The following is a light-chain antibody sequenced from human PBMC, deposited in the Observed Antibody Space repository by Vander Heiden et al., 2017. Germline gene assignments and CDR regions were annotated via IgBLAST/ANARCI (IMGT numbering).Light chain of an antibody. CDR2: DNR. CDR1: SIGSKS. CDR3: QVWDSISDVGV. J-gene: IGLJ2*01. Sequence: SYVLTQPPSVSVAPGPTATITCGGNSIGSKSVQWSQQRPGQAPVLVVYDNRDRPSGIPERISGPNSGNTATLTISRVEAGDEADYYCQVWDSISDVGVFGGGTKLTVL. V-gene: IGLV3-21*02.